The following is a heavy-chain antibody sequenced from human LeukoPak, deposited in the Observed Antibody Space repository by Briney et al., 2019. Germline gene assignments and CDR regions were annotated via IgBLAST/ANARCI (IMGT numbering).Heavy chain of an antibody. CDR2: IYTSGIT. J-gene: IGHJ4*02. D-gene: IGHD4-17*01. V-gene: IGHV4-4*07. Sequence: PSETLSLTCTVSDGSIRSYHWSWIRQPAGKGLEWIGFIYTSGITKDNPSLKSRATMSVDTSKNQVSLRLSSVTAADTAVYYCARSRSYGDYIVFLSDWGQGTLVTVSS. CDR1: DGSIRSYH. CDR3: ARSRSYGDYIVFLSD.